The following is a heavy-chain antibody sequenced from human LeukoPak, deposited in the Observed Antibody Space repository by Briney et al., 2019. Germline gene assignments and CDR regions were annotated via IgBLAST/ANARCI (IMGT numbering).Heavy chain of an antibody. J-gene: IGHJ4*02. V-gene: IGHV4-34*01. D-gene: IGHD5-24*01. CDR1: GGSFSGYY. Sequence: SETLSLTCAVYGGSFSGYYWGWIRQPPGKGLEWIGSIYYSGSTYYNPSLKSRVTISVDTSKNQFSLKLSSVTAADTAVYYCARLGDGYNVPSSSTKEFFDYWGQGTLVTVSS. CDR2: IYYSGST. CDR3: ARLGDGYNVPSSSTKEFFDY.